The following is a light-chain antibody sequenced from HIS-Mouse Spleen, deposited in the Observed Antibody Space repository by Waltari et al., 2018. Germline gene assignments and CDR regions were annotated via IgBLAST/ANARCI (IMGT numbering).Light chain of an antibody. CDR1: ALPKKY. CDR2: EDS. V-gene: IGLV3-10*01. Sequence: SYELTQPPSVSVSPGQTARITCSGDALPKKYAYWYQPKSGQSTALVIYEDSKRPSGIPGRFSCSSSGTIATLTISGAQVEDEADYYCYSTDSSGNHRVFGGGTKLTVL. J-gene: IGLJ2*01. CDR3: YSTDSSGNHRV.